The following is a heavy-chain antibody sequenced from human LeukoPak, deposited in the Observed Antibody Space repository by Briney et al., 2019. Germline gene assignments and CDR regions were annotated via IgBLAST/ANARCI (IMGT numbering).Heavy chain of an antibody. D-gene: IGHD2-2*01. Sequence: GGSLRLSCAASGFTFSSYSMNWVRQAPGKGLEWVSSISSSISYIYYADSVKGRFTISRDNAKNSLYLQMNSLRAEDTAVYYCARDPIVVVPAADDDAFDIWGQGTMVTVSS. CDR2: ISSSISYI. V-gene: IGHV3-21*01. CDR3: ARDPIVVVPAADDDAFDI. CDR1: GFTFSSYS. J-gene: IGHJ3*02.